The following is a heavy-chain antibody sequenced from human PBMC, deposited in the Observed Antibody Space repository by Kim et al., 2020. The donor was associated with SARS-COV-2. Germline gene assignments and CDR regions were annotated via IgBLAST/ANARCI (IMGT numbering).Heavy chain of an antibody. V-gene: IGHV1-2*02. Sequence: ASVKVSCKASGYTFTGYYMHWVRQAPGQGLEWMGWINPNSGGTNYAQKFQGRVTMTRDTSISTAYMELSRLRSDDTAVYYCARDATEIQKNSGYRTRNWFDPWGQGTLVTVSS. CDR3: ARDATEIQKNSGYRTRNWFDP. CDR2: INPNSGGT. D-gene: IGHD5-18*01. J-gene: IGHJ5*02. CDR1: GYTFTGYY.